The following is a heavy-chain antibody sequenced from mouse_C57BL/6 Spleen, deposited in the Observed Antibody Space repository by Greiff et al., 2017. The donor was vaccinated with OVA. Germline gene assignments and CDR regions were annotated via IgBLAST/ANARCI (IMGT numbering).Heavy chain of an antibody. CDR1: GVDFSRYW. D-gene: IGHD4-1*01. CDR3: ARRRDWGYAMDY. J-gene: IGHJ4*01. Sequence: AASGVDFSRYWMSWVRRAPGKGLEWIGEINPDSSTINYAPSLKDKFIISRDNAKNTLYLQMSKVRSEDTALYYCARRRDWGYAMDYWGQGASVTVSS. CDR2: INPDSSTI. V-gene: IGHV4-1*01.